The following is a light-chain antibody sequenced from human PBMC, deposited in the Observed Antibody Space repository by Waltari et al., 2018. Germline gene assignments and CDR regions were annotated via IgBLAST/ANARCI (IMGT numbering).Light chain of an antibody. Sequence: EIVMTQSPATLSVSPGERATLSCRARQSVSSNLAWYQQKPGPAPRLLIYGASTRATGIPARFSGSGSGTEFTLTISSLQSEDFVVYYCQQYNNWPKTFGQGTKVEIK. CDR2: GAS. CDR1: QSVSSN. V-gene: IGKV3-15*01. CDR3: QQYNNWPKT. J-gene: IGKJ1*01.